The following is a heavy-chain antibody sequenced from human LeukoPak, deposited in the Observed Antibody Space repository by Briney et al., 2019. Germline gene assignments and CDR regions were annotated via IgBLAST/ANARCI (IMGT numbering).Heavy chain of an antibody. V-gene: IGHV3-23*01. CDR1: GFTFSSYA. CDR2: ISGSGGST. J-gene: IGHJ4*02. Sequence: GGSLRLSCAASGFTFSSYAMSWVRQAPGKGLEWVSAISGSGGSTYYADSVKGRFTISRDNAKNSLYLQMNSLRAEDTAVYYCARGPVVGATFDYWGQGTLVTVSS. D-gene: IGHD1-26*01. CDR3: ARGPVVGATFDY.